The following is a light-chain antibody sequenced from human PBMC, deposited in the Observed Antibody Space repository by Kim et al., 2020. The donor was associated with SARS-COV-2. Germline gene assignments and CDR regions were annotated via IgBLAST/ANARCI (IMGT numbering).Light chain of an antibody. CDR2: RNN. CDR1: SKNVGNQG. CDR3: SAWDSSLSAWV. J-gene: IGLJ3*02. V-gene: IGLV10-54*01. Sequence: RQTAALTCTGNSKNVGNQGAAWLQQQQGHPPKLLSYRNNNRPSGISERLSASRSGNTASLTITGLQPEDEADYYCSAWDSSLSAWVFGGGTQLTVL.